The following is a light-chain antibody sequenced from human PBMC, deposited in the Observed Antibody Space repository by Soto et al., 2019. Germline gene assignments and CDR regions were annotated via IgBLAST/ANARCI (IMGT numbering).Light chain of an antibody. CDR3: CSYACSTTPVQ. V-gene: IGLV2-14*01. CDR1: SIDVDTYKY. CDR2: EVS. J-gene: IGLJ2*01. Sequence: QSVLTQPASVSGSPGQSITISCTGTSIDVDTYKYVSWYQQHPGKAPKLMIYEVSYRPSGVSDRFSGSKSGNTASLTISGLRAEDEADYYCCSYACSTTPVQFGGGTKLTVL.